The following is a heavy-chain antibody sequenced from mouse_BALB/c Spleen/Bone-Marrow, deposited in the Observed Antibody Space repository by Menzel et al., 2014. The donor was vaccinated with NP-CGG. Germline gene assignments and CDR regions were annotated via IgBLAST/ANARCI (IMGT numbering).Heavy chain of an antibody. Sequence: VQLQQSGPELVKPGASVMISCKASGYSFTGYFMNWVKQCHGKGPEWIGRFNPYNGDTFFNQKFKGKATLTVDKSSSTAHMEILSETSEDSAVYYCGRSCGSDDWFAYWGQGTLVTVSA. J-gene: IGHJ3*01. V-gene: IGHV1-37*01. CDR1: GYSFTGYF. CDR2: FNPYNGDT. CDR3: GRSCGSDDWFAY. D-gene: IGHD1-1*02.